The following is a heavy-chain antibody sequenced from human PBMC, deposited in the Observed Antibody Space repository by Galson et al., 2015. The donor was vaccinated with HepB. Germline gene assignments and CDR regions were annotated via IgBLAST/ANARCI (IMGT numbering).Heavy chain of an antibody. CDR1: GGTFSSYA. CDR3: ARGGDSSGYYSA. V-gene: IGHV1-69*06. Sequence: SVKVSCKASGGTFSSYAISWVRQAPGQGLEWMGGIIPIFGTANYAQRFQGRVTITADKSTSTAYMELSSLRSEDTAVYYCARGGDSSGYYSAWGQGTLVTVSS. J-gene: IGHJ4*02. D-gene: IGHD3-22*01. CDR2: IIPIFGTA.